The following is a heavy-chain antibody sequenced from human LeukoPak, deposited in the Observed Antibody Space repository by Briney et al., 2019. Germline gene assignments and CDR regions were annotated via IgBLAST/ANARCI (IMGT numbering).Heavy chain of an antibody. V-gene: IGHV1-24*01. CDR1: GYILTELS. J-gene: IGHJ6*03. Sequence: GASVKVSCRVSGYILTELSIHWVRQGPGKGLEWVGSFAPENAETMSAHTFQGRVTMTEDTSTDTAYMELRSLRSDDTAIYYCVIMSHTVVPTARIYYYMDIWGTGTTVIVSS. CDR3: VIMSHTVVPTARIYYYMDI. CDR2: FAPENAET. D-gene: IGHD1-1*01.